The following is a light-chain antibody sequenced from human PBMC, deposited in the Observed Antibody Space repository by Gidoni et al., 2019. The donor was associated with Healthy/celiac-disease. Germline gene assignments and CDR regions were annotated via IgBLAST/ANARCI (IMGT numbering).Light chain of an antibody. CDR2: KDS. Sequence: SSELTQPPLVSVSPGQTARITCSGDALQTQYAYCSQQKPGQAPVLVIYKDSERPSGIPERFSGSSSGTTVTLTISGVQAEDEADYYCQSADSSGTWVFGGGTKLTVL. V-gene: IGLV3-25*03. J-gene: IGLJ3*02. CDR1: ALQTQY. CDR3: QSADSSGTWV.